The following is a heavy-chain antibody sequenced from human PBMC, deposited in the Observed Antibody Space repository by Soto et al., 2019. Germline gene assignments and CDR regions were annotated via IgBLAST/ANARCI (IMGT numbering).Heavy chain of an antibody. J-gene: IGHJ4*02. CDR2: IYYSGST. D-gene: IGHD2-21*02. CDR3: ARQRTSVVTQAYFDV. V-gene: IGHV4-30-4*01. Sequence: SETLSLTCTVSGGSISSGDYYWSWIRQPPGKGLEWIGYIYYSGSTYYNPSLKSRVTISVDTSKNQFSLKLSSVTAADTALYFCARQRTSVVTQAYFDVWGPGSLVTVSS. CDR1: GGSISSGDYY.